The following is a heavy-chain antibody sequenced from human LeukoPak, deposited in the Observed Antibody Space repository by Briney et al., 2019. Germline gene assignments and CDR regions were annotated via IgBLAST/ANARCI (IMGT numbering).Heavy chain of an antibody. CDR3: VRALPRLWHDAFDI. CDR1: GYSISSGYY. D-gene: IGHD6-25*01. V-gene: IGHV4-38-2*02. J-gene: IGHJ3*02. Sequence: PSETLSLTCTVSGYSISSGYYWGWIRQPPGKGLEWIGSLYHSGSTYYNPSLKSRVTISVDTSKNQFSLKLSSVTAADTAVYYCVRALPRLWHDAFDIWGQGTMVTVSS. CDR2: LYHSGST.